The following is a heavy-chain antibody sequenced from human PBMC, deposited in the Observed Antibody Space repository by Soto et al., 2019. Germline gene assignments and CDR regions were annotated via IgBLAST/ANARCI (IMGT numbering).Heavy chain of an antibody. CDR3: AKALRPSLTFFSYMDV. CDR1: GFTFGSYA. J-gene: IGHJ6*03. D-gene: IGHD2-2*01. Sequence: EVQLLESGGGLVQPGGSLRLSCVVSGFTFGSYAMSWVRQAPEKGPEWVAILGGNGFTTYYADSVKGRFTISGDKSKSTLCMQMNSLRADDTGVYYCAKALRPSLTFFSYMDVWGRGTSVTVSS. CDR2: LGGNGFTT. V-gene: IGHV3-23*01.